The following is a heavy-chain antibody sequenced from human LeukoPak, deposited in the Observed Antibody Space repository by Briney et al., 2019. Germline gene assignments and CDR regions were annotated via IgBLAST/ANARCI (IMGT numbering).Heavy chain of an antibody. D-gene: IGHD6-6*01. Sequence: PGGSLKLSCAASGFTFSGSAMHWVRQASGKGLEWVGRIRSKANSYATAYAASVKGRFTISRDDSKNTAYLQMNSLRAEDTAVYYCAKTIRTRRTGIAARPRYPVEFVVDYWGQGTLVTVSS. CDR1: GFTFSGSA. CDR2: IRSKANSYAT. J-gene: IGHJ4*02. CDR3: AKTIRTRRTGIAARPRYPVEFVVDY. V-gene: IGHV3-73*01.